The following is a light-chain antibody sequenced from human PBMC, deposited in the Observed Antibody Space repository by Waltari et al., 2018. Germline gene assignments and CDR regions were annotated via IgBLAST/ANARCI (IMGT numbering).Light chain of an antibody. J-gene: IGLJ3*02. CDR3: CSYAGRSTLV. CDR1: SSDVGASYA. V-gene: IGLV2-23*02. CDR2: EVN. Sequence: QSALTQPASVSGSPGQSITISCTGTSSDVGASYAISWYQQHPGKAPTLMIYEVNKRPSGVSNRFSGSKSDNTASLTISGLQAEDEADYYCCSYAGRSTLVFGGGTNLTVL.